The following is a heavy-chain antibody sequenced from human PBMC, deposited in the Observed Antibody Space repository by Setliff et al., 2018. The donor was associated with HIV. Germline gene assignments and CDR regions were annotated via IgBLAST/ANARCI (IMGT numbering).Heavy chain of an antibody. D-gene: IGHD2-15*01. CDR2: IIPMFSTV. Sequence: SVKVSCKASGGTFSTHVISWVRQAPGQGLEWIGGIIPMFSTVNYAKKYQGRVTITTDESTTTAYMELTSLRSEDTAVYYCATDDHCSGGSCFLTMDHWGLGTLVTVSS. J-gene: IGHJ4*02. CDR3: ATDDHCSGGSCFLTMDH. CDR1: GGTFSTHV. V-gene: IGHV1-69*05.